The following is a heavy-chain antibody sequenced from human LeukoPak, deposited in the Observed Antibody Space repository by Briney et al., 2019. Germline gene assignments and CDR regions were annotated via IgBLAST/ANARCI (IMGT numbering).Heavy chain of an antibody. CDR3: ARVTAYSRSYFDY. CDR1: GYTFTING. D-gene: IGHD1-26*01. Sequence: RASVKVSFKASGYTFTINGISRVRQAPGQGLEWMGWISAYNGNTNYAQKLQGRVTMTTDTSTSTAYMELRSLRSDDTAVYYRARVTAYSRSYFDYWGRGTLVSVSS. V-gene: IGHV1-18*01. CDR2: ISAYNGNT. J-gene: IGHJ4*02.